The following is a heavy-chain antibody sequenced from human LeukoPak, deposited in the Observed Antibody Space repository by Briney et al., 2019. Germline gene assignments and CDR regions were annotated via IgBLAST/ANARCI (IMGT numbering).Heavy chain of an antibody. CDR3: ARHERSTTGSLLYDN. CDR1: GYSFTNYW. D-gene: IGHD1-1*01. Sequence: KHGESLKISCKGSGYSFTNYWIGWVRQMPGKGLEWMGIIYPGDSDTRYSPSFQGQVTISADKSISAAYLQWSSLKASDTAMYYCARHERSTTGSLLYDNWGQGTLVTVSS. J-gene: IGHJ4*02. CDR2: IYPGDSDT. V-gene: IGHV5-51*01.